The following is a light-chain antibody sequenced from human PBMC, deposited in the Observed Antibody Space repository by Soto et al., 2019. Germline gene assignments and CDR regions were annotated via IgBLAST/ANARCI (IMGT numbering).Light chain of an antibody. CDR2: AAS. V-gene: IGKV1-9*01. J-gene: IGKJ3*01. Sequence: IQLTQSPSSLSASVGDRVTITCRASQGISSYLAWYQQKPGKAPKLLIYAASTFQSGVPSRFSGSGSGTDFTLTISSLQPEDFATYYCQQLNSYLTFGPGTKVDIK. CDR1: QGISSY. CDR3: QQLNSYLT.